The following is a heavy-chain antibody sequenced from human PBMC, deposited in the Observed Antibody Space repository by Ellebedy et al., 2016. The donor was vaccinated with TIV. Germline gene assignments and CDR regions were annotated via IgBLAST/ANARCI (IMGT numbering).Heavy chain of an antibody. CDR1: GYTFSGYY. D-gene: IGHD3-16*01. V-gene: IGHV1-2*05. CDR2: INPISGDT. Sequence: AASVKVSCKGNGYTFSGYYIHWVRQAPGQGLEWMGRINPISGDTNYAQKFQGRVTMTRDTSVTTAYLELSSLRSDDTGVYYCARQIWDDAFDMWGQGTEVTVSS. CDR3: ARQIWDDAFDM. J-gene: IGHJ3*02.